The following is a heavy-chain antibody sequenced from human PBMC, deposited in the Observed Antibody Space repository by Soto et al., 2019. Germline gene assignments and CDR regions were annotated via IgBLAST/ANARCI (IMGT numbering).Heavy chain of an antibody. Sequence: QVQLQESGPGLVKPSETLSLTCRVSGGSMSGYYWRWVRLAPGKGLEWIGYVYYTGSTNYNPSLQSRVSISVDTSNKHFSLSLSLVTAADTAVYFCARSRAVPSGHIDHWGQGIRVTISS. V-gene: IGHV4-59*01. CDR2: VYYTGST. D-gene: IGHD6-6*01. CDR1: GGSMSGYY. CDR3: ARSRAVPSGHIDH. J-gene: IGHJ4*02.